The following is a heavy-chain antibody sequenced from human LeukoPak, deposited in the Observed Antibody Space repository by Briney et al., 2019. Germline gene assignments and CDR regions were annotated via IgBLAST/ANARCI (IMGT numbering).Heavy chain of an antibody. V-gene: IGHV3-7*03. Sequence: GGSLRLSCAASGFTFSSYWMNWARQAPGKGLEWVASINHNGNVNYYVDSVKGRFTISRDNARDTLFLQMNSLRAEDTAIYYCAKDRLSNGDPAAYWGQGTLVTVSS. CDR1: GFTFSSYW. D-gene: IGHD4-17*01. J-gene: IGHJ4*02. CDR2: INHNGNVN. CDR3: AKDRLSNGDPAAY.